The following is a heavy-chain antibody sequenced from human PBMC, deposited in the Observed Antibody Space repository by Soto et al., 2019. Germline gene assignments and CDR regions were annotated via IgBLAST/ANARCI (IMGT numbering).Heavy chain of an antibody. CDR2: MYNTGST. D-gene: IGHD2-21*02. Sequence: SETLSLTSTVAGGSISRYYWSWIRKPPGKGLEWIGYMYNTGSTVYNPPFKSRVTISVDTSKNQFSLKLNSVTAADTAVYYCARDLWGYCGTDCYPLDVWGQGTTVTVSS. CDR3: ARDLWGYCGTDCYPLDV. J-gene: IGHJ6*02. CDR1: GGSISRYY. V-gene: IGHV4-59*01.